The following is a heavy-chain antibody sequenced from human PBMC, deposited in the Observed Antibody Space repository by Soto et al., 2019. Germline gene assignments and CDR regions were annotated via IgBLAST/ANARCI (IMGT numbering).Heavy chain of an antibody. V-gene: IGHV3-23*01. CDR1: GFKFSNYA. CDR2: ISATGGGT. Sequence: GGSLRLSCAASGFKFSNYAMSWVRQAPGKGLEWVSLISATGGGTYYADSVKGRFTISRDNSKNTLYLQMNSLRAEDTAVYYCARDLTYYYDSSGPGYYYYGMDVWGQGTTVTVSS. D-gene: IGHD3-22*01. CDR3: ARDLTYYYDSSGPGYYYYGMDV. J-gene: IGHJ6*02.